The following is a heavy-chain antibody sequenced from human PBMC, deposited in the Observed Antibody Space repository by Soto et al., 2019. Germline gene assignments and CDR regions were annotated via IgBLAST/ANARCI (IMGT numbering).Heavy chain of an antibody. CDR3: ARAPTVVPLYNWYFDL. J-gene: IGHJ2*01. D-gene: IGHD4-17*01. V-gene: IGHV1-69*02. Sequence: QVQLVQSGAEVKKPGSSVKVSCKASGGTFSSYTISWVRQAPGQGLEWMGRIIPILGIANYAQKFQGRVTITADKSTGTAYMGLSSLRSEDTAVYYCARAPTVVPLYNWYFDLWGRGTLVTVSS. CDR2: IIPILGIA. CDR1: GGTFSSYT.